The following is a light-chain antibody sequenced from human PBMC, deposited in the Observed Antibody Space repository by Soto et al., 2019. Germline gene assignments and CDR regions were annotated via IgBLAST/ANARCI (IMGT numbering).Light chain of an antibody. CDR1: QSVSSN. CDR2: GVY. J-gene: IGKJ1*01. V-gene: IGKV3D-15*01. Sequence: IVPTQSPTILSEYPGARATLSCRASQSVSSNLALYQQKPGQAPRLLIYGVYTRAPGIPARFSGSGSGTEFTLTISSRQSEDFAVYYCQQYHSGRPRTFGQGTKVDIK. CDR3: QQYHSGRPRT.